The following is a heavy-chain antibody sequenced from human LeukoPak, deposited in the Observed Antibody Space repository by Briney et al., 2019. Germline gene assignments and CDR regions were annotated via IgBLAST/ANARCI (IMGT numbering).Heavy chain of an antibody. CDR2: ISSSSSTI. Sequence: PGGSLRLSCAASGFTFSSYSMNWVRQAPGKGLEWVSYISSSSSTIYYADSVKGRFTISRDNAKNSLYLQMNSLRAEDTAVYYCARDPGISYSGSYRSYWYFDLWGRGTLVTVSS. D-gene: IGHD1-26*01. V-gene: IGHV3-48*01. CDR3: ARDPGISYSGSYRSYWYFDL. J-gene: IGHJ2*01. CDR1: GFTFSSYS.